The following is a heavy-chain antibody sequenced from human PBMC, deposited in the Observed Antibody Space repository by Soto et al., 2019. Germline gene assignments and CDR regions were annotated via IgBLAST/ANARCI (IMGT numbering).Heavy chain of an antibody. CDR3: ARLPSRHLVDY. V-gene: IGHV4-39*01. Sequence: LSLTCTVSGSSINSSGYYWGWIRQPPGKGLEWIGSMFYGVSTYYNPSLKSRVTVSVDTSKNQFSLNLSSVTAADTAVYYCARLPSRHLVDYWGQGTLVTVSS. J-gene: IGHJ4*02. CDR1: GSSINSSGYY. CDR2: MFYGVST. D-gene: IGHD3-3*02.